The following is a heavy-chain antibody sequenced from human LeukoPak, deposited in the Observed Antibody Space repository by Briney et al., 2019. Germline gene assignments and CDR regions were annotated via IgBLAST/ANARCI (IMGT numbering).Heavy chain of an antibody. CDR3: AKDISAAGTGY. CDR1: GFSFSSYG. CDR2: IRYDGGNK. V-gene: IGHV3-30*02. D-gene: IGHD6-13*01. Sequence: GGSLRLSCAASGFSFSSYGMHWVRQAPGKGLEWVTFIRYDGGNKYYTDSVKGRFTISIDNSNNTVYLQMNSLRAEDTAVYYCAKDISAAGTGYWGQGTLVTVSS. J-gene: IGHJ4*02.